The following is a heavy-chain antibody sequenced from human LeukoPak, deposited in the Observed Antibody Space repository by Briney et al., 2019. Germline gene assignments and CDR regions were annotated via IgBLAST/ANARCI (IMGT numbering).Heavy chain of an antibody. D-gene: IGHD6-13*01. Sequence: PSETLSLTCTVSGGSISSGSYYWSRIRRPAGKGLEWIGRIYTSGSTNYNPSLKSRVTISVDTSKNQFSLKLSSVTAADTAVYYCARDGESYSSSWYYNWFDPWGQGTLVTVSS. CDR1: GGSISSGSYY. J-gene: IGHJ5*02. CDR2: IYTSGST. V-gene: IGHV4-61*02. CDR3: ARDGESYSSSWYYNWFDP.